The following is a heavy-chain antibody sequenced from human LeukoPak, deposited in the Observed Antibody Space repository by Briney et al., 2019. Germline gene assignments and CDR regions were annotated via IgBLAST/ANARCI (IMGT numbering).Heavy chain of an antibody. CDR3: AKVPERFASWAWFDP. Sequence: GGSLRLSCAASGFTFSSYEMNWVRQAPGKGLEWVSYISSSGSTIYYADSVKGRLTISRDNAKNSLYLQMNSLRAEDTAVYYCAKVPERFASWAWFDPWGQGTLVTVSS. CDR2: ISSSGSTI. D-gene: IGHD3-16*01. V-gene: IGHV3-48*03. CDR1: GFTFSSYE. J-gene: IGHJ5*02.